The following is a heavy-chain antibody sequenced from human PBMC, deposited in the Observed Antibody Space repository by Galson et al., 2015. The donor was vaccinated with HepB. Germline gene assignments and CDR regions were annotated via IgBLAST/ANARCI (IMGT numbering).Heavy chain of an antibody. J-gene: IGHJ4*02. Sequence: QSGAEVKKPGESLKISCKASGGTFSSYAISWVRQAPGQGLEWMGGIIPIFGTANYAQKFQGRVTITADESTSTAYMELSSLRSEDTAVYYCATSGRPITMVRGALDYWGQGTLVTVSS. CDR1: GGTFSSYA. V-gene: IGHV1-69*01. D-gene: IGHD3-10*01. CDR2: IIPIFGTA. CDR3: ATSGRPITMVRGALDY.